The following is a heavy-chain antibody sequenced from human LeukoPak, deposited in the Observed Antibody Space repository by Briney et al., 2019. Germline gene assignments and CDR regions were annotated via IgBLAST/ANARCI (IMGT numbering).Heavy chain of an antibody. CDR1: GFTFSSYS. CDR2: ISSSSSTI. J-gene: IGHJ4*02. Sequence: GGSLRLSCAASGFTFSSYSMNWVRQAPGKGLEWVSYISSSSSTIYYADSVKGRFTISRDNAKNSLYLQMNSLRAEDTAVYYCAKDREWDILTGYYLHWGQGTLVTVSS. V-gene: IGHV3-48*01. D-gene: IGHD3-9*01. CDR3: AKDREWDILTGYYLH.